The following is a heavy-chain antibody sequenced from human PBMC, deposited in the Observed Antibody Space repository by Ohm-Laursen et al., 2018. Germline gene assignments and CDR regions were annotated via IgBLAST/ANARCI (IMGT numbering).Heavy chain of an antibody. Sequence: SLRLSCAASGFPFSTYAMAWVRQAPGRGLEWLSSISGSGGSTYYADPMRGHFTVSRDSSKNTLYLQMNSLRAEDTAVYYCAKAGMSTAKGRYYFDSWGQGTLVTVSS. CDR2: ISGSGGST. CDR3: AKAGMSTAKGRYYFDS. V-gene: IGHV3-23*01. D-gene: IGHD2-21*02. CDR1: GFPFSTYA. J-gene: IGHJ4*02.